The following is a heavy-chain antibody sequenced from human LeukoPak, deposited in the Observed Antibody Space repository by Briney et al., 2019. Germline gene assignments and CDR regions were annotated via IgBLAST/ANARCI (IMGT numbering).Heavy chain of an antibody. V-gene: IGHV3-21*01. Sequence: GGSLRLSCAASGFTFSSYSMNWVRQAPGKGLEWVSSISKSSSYIYYADSLKGRFTISRDNAKNSLYLQMNSLRAEDTAVYYCARTSYGSGWYDRYFDYWGQGTLVTVSS. CDR1: GFTFSSYS. D-gene: IGHD6-19*01. CDR2: ISKSSSYI. J-gene: IGHJ4*02. CDR3: ARTSYGSGWYDRYFDY.